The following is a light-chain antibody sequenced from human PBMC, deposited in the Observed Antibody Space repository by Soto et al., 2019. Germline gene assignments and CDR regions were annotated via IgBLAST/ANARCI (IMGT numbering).Light chain of an antibody. V-gene: IGKV3-15*01. CDR2: DTS. Sequence: EIVMTQSPATLSVSPGERATLSCRASQSVSSNLAWYQQKPGQAPRLLIYDTSTRATGISARFSGSGSGTDFTLTISGLQSEDFAVYYCQQYNNWPPLWTFGQGTKVDIK. J-gene: IGKJ1*01. CDR1: QSVSSN. CDR3: QQYNNWPPLWT.